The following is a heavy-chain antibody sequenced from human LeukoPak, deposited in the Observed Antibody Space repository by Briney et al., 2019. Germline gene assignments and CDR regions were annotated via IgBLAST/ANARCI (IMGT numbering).Heavy chain of an antibody. J-gene: IGHJ3*02. CDR2: INHSGST. Sequence: RTSETLSLTCAVYGGSFSGYYWSWIRQPPGKGLEWIGEINHSGSTNYNPSLKSRVTISVDTSKNQFSLKLSSATAADTAVYYCARRQFDAFDIWGQGTMVTVSS. D-gene: IGHD6-19*01. V-gene: IGHV4-34*01. CDR1: GGSFSGYY. CDR3: ARRQFDAFDI.